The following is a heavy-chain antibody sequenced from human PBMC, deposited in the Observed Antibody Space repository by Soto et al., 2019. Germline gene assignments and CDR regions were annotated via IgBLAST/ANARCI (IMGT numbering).Heavy chain of an antibody. V-gene: IGHV3-73*02. D-gene: IGHD4-17*01. J-gene: IGHJ4*02. CDR3: ARPGPATTLDH. CDR2: IRSRPKNYET. Sequence: EVQLVESGGGLVLPGGSLKLSCAASGFAFSDSAIHWVRQASGKGLEWVGRIRSRPKNYETTYSESVKGRFTVSRDDSENTAYLQMDSLKPEDSGVYYCARPGPATTLDHWGQGTLVTVSS. CDR1: GFAFSDSA.